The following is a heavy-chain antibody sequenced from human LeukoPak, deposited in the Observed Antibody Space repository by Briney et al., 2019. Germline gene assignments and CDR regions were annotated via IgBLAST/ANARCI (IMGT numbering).Heavy chain of an antibody. J-gene: IGHJ4*02. CDR3: TRGGGSGYYFGIPRYYFDA. D-gene: IGHD3-22*01. CDR1: GGSLEGLY. V-gene: IGHV4-59*11. Sequence: KPSETLSLTCTVSGGSLEGLYWSWLRQSPEKGLEWIGNVFHTGVTSYNLSLKSRVTISVDTSRNQFSLTMTSMTAADTAIYYCTRGGGSGYYFGIPRYYFDAWGQGVLVTVSS. CDR2: VFHTGVT.